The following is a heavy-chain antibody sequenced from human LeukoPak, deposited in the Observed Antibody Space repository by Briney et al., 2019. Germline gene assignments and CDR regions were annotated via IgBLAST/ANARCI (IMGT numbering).Heavy chain of an antibody. CDR2: IRSEAYRGTT. D-gene: IGHD5-18*01. J-gene: IGHJ6*02. Sequence: PGGSLRLSCLASGFTFGDHAMSWVRQAPGKGLEWVGFIRSEAYRGTTEYAASVKGRFTISRDDSKSIAYLQMNSLKTEDTAVYYCTRGPTQLWLDYGMDVWGQGTTVIVSS. CDR3: TRGPTQLWLDYGMDV. CDR1: GFTFGDHA. V-gene: IGHV3-49*04.